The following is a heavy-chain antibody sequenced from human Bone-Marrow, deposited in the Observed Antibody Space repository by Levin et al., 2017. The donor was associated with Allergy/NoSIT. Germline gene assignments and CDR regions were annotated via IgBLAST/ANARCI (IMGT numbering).Heavy chain of an antibody. V-gene: IGHV3-30*18. J-gene: IGHJ4*02. D-gene: IGHD1-14*01. CDR3: AKEGPGCEFDC. CDR1: GFTFSSYA. Sequence: GGSLRLSCAASGFTFSSYAMHWVRQAPGKGLEWVAFISYDGSDKSYVESVKGRFTISRDDSKNTLYLQMNSLRAEDTAAYYCAKEGPGCEFDCWGQGTLVAVSS. CDR2: ISYDGSDK.